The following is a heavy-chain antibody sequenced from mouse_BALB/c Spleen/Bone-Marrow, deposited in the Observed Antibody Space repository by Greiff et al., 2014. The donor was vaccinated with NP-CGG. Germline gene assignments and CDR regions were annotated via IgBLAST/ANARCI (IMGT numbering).Heavy chain of an antibody. Sequence: EVQLQQSGAELVKPGASVKLSCTASGFNIKDTYMHWVKQRPEQGLEWIGRIDPANGNTKYDPKFQGKATITADTSSNTHYLQLSSLTSEDTDVYYCARWEYYAMDYWGQGTSVTVSS. V-gene: IGHV14-3*02. CDR1: GFNIKDTY. J-gene: IGHJ4*01. CDR2: IDPANGNT. D-gene: IGHD4-1*01. CDR3: ARWEYYAMDY.